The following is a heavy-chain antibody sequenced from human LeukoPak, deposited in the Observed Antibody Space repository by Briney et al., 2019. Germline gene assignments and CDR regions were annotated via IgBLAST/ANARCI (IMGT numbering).Heavy chain of an antibody. CDR2: IIPIFGTA. D-gene: IGHD3-22*01. V-gene: IGHV1-69*01. Sequence: GASVKVSCKASGGTFSSYTISWVRQAPGQGLEWMGGIIPIFGTANYAQKFQGRATITADESTSTAYMELSSLRSEDTAVYYCARGRDSSGYYIAGFDPWGQGTLVTVSS. CDR1: GGTFSSYT. J-gene: IGHJ5*02. CDR3: ARGRDSSGYYIAGFDP.